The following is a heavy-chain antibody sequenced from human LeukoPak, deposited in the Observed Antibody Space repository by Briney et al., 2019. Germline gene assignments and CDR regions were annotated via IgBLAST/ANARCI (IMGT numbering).Heavy chain of an antibody. J-gene: IGHJ4*02. Sequence: SETLSLTCTVSGGSISSYYWSWIRRPPGKGLEWIGYIYYSGSTNYNPSLKSRVTISVDTSKNQFSLKLSSVTAADTAVYYCARVVAAMVPNYFDYWGQGTLVTVSS. CDR2: IYYSGST. CDR3: ARVVAAMVPNYFDY. V-gene: IGHV4-59*01. CDR1: GGSISSYY. D-gene: IGHD5-18*01.